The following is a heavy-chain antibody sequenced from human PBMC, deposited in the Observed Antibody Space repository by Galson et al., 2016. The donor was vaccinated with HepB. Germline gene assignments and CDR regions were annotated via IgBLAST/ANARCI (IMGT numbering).Heavy chain of an antibody. CDR3: AREGTGGFDI. Sequence: SLRLSCAASGFPFSNYAMSWVRQAPGKGLEWVAVISGSGGSTSYADSVKGRYTLSRDNPKNMLYLQMNSLTAEDTAMYYCAREGTGGFDIWGQGTMVTVSS. CDR2: ISGSGGST. J-gene: IGHJ3*02. V-gene: IGHV3-23*01. CDR1: GFPFSNYA. D-gene: IGHD2-15*01.